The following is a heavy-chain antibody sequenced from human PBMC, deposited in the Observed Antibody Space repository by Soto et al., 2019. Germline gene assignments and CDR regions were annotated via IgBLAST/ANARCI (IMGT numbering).Heavy chain of an antibody. CDR3: TTDRPDYYYYYGMDV. V-gene: IGHV3-15*07. CDR2: IKSKTDGGTT. J-gene: IGHJ6*02. CDR1: GFTFSNAW. Sequence: GGSLRLSCAASGFTFSNAWMNWVRQAPGKGLEWVGRIKSKTDGGTTDYAAPVKGRFTISRDDSKNTLYLQMNSLKTEDTAVYYCTTDRPDYYYYYGMDVWGQGTTVTVSS.